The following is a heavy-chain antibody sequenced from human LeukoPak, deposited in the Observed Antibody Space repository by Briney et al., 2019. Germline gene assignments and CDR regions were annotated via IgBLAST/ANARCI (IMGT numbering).Heavy chain of an antibody. CDR1: GGSISSGGYY. J-gene: IGHJ6*03. CDR3: ARVTTVSGLGYYYYYYMDV. CDR2: IYYSGST. D-gene: IGHD3-16*01. Sequence: SETLSLTCTVSGGSISSGGYYWSWIRQHPGKGLEWIGYIYYSGSTYYNPSLKSQVTISVDTSKNQFSLKLSSVTAADTAVYYCARVTTVSGLGYYYYYYMDVWGKGTTVTVSS. V-gene: IGHV4-31*01.